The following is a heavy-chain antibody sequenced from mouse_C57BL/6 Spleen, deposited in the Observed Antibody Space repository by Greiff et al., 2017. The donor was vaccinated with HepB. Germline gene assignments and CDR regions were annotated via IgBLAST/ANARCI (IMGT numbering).Heavy chain of an antibody. CDR1: GFTFSDYY. CDR3: ARGDYYGSSHYAMDY. J-gene: IGHJ4*01. CDR2: INYDGSST. Sequence: DVHLVESEGGLVQPGSSMKLSCTASGFTFSDYYMAWVRQVPEKGLEWVANINYDGSSTYYLDSLKSRFIISRDNAKNILYLQMSSLKSEDTATYYCARGDYYGSSHYAMDYWGQGTSVTVSS. D-gene: IGHD1-1*01. V-gene: IGHV5-16*01.